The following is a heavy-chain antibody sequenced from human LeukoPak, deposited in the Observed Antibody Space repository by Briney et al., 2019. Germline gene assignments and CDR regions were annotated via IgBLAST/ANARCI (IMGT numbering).Heavy chain of an antibody. CDR3: AELGITMIGGV. D-gene: IGHD3-10*02. CDR2: ISSSGSTI. CDR1: GFTFSSYE. Sequence: WGSLRLSGAASGFTFSSYEMNWVRQGPGKGLEWVSYISSSGSTIYYADSVKGRFTISRDNAKNSLYLQMNSLRAEDTAVYYCAELGITMIGGVWGKGTTVTISS. V-gene: IGHV3-48*03. J-gene: IGHJ6*04.